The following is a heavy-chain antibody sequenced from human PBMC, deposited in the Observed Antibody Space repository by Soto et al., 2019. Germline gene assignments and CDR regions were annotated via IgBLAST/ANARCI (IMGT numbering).Heavy chain of an antibody. J-gene: IGHJ4*02. CDR3: GRQRWMGGLSLSRFDY. Sequence: SETLSLTCTVSGGSVSSGSYYWSWIRQPPGKGLEWIGYIYYSGSTNYNPSLKSRVTISVDTSKNQFSLKLSSVTAADTAVYYCGRQRWMGGLSLSRFDYWGQGTLVTVSS. CDR2: IYYSGST. CDR1: GGSVSSGSYY. V-gene: IGHV4-61*01. D-gene: IGHD3-16*02.